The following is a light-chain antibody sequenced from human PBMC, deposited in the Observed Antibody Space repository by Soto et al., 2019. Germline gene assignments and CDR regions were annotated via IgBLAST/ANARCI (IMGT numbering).Light chain of an antibody. J-gene: IGKJ2*01. Sequence: VLTQSPATLSVSPGERVTLSCRASQSVSSFLAWYPQKPGQASRLLIYSTSTRTTGISARFSGSGSATEFTLTISSLHSEDFAIYYCRQYHYCAYTFGQGTNLEIK. CDR1: QSVSSF. CDR3: RQYHYCAYT. CDR2: STS. V-gene: IGKV3-15*01.